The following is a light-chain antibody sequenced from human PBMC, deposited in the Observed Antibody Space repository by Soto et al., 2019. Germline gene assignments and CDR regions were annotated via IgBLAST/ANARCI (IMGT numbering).Light chain of an antibody. CDR1: SSDIGAYDY. Sequence: SLLSPTASLSGSTRQSIAISCTGTSSDIGAYDYVSWFQQHPGKAPKLMISEVNNRPSGVSNRFSGSKSGNTAYLTISGLQVEDEAEYFCLSFTTTSTHVFGTGTKVTV. V-gene: IGLV2-14*01. CDR2: EVN. CDR3: LSFTTTSTHV. J-gene: IGLJ1*01.